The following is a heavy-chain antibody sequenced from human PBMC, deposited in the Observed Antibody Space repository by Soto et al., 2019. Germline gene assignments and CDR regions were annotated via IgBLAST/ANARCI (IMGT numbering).Heavy chain of an antibody. CDR3: ARELSYYYYYMDV. CDR1: GCTFSSYD. J-gene: IGHJ6*03. CDR2: IGTAGDT. Sequence: GGSLRVSCAASGCTFSSYDLHWVRQLTGKGQKWVSAIGTAGDTYYPGSVKGRFTISRENAKNSLYLQMNSLRAEDTAVYYCARELSYYYYYMDVWGKGTTVTVSS. V-gene: IGHV3-13*01.